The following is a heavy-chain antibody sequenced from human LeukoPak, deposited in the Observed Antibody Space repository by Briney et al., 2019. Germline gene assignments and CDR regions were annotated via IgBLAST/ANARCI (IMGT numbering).Heavy chain of an antibody. V-gene: IGHV4-38-2*02. J-gene: IGHJ1*01. CDR2: IYRIGNT. CDR1: GYSISSGYY. Sequence: SETLSLTCTVSGYSISSGYYWGWIRQPPGKGLEWIGYIYRIGNTDYNPSLKSRVTISLDTSKNQLSLNLTSVTAADTAVYYCAGRGQRYFRDWGQGTLVTVSS. CDR3: AGRGQRYFRD.